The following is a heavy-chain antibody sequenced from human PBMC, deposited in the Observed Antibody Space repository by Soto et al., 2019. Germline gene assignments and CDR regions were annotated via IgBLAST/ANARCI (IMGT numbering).Heavy chain of an antibody. CDR3: ARVFSWTDWYFDL. CDR1: GGSFSGYY. V-gene: IGHV4-34*01. D-gene: IGHD2-15*01. J-gene: IGHJ2*01. CDR2: INHSGST. Sequence: QVQLQQWGAGLLKPSETLSLTCAVYGGSFSGYYWSWIRQPPGKGLEWIGEINHSGSTNYNPSLKSRVTISVDTSKNQFSLKLSSVTAADTAVYYCARVFSWTDWYFDLWGRGTLVTVSS.